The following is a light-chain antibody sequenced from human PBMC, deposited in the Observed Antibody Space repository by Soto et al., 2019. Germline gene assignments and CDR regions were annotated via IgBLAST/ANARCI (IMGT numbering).Light chain of an antibody. CDR3: HQYNSYHT. V-gene: IGKV1-5*01. J-gene: IGKJ4*01. CDR1: QSVNSW. Sequence: DIQMTQSPSTLSAFVGDRVTITCRASQSVNSWLAWYQQRPGKAPKLLIYDASTLGSGVPSRFSGSGSGTEFTLTISSLQPDDFATYYCHQYNSYHTFGGGTKVDIK. CDR2: DAS.